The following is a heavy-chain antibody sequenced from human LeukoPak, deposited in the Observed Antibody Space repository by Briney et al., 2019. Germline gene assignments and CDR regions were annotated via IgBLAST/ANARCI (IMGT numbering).Heavy chain of an antibody. D-gene: IGHD4-17*01. J-gene: IGHJ4*02. CDR1: GFTFRSHA. CDR3: VRDSYGDNAGGFFDH. V-gene: IGHV3-64D*09. Sequence: GGSLRLSCSASGFTFRSHAMHWVRQAPGMGLEYVSSVSDNGGTTYYAHSVKGRFTISRDNSKNTLYLQLSSLRAEDTAVYYCVRDSYGDNAGGFFDHRGQGTLVTVSS. CDR2: VSDNGGTT.